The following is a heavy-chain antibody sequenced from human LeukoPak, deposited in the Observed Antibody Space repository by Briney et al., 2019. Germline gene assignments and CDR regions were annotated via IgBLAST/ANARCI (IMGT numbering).Heavy chain of an antibody. CDR1: GFTFSDFH. V-gene: IGHV3-21*01. Sequence: GGSLRLSCAGSGFTFSDFHMNWVRQAPGKGLEWVSSISSSSSFMFYGDSVKGRFTISRDNAKNTLYLQMNSLRAEDTAVYYCARGYIYGYDCWGQGALVTVSS. CDR3: ARGYIYGYDC. CDR2: ISSSSSFM. J-gene: IGHJ4*02. D-gene: IGHD5-18*01.